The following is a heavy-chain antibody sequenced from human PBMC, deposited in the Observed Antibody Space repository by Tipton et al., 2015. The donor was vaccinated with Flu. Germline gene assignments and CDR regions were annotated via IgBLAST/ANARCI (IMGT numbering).Heavy chain of an antibody. Sequence: SLRLSCAASGFTFSYYGMNWVRLAPGKGLEWVSFISSSGSHIYYADSVRGRFTVSRDDAKNSLYLQMKSLRAEDTAVYYCAREWADYYDSSEGVAFDIWGPGTLVPVSS. V-gene: IGHV3-21*01. CDR2: ISSSGSHI. D-gene: IGHD3-22*01. CDR3: AREWADYYDSSEGVAFDI. J-gene: IGHJ3*02. CDR1: GFTFSYYG.